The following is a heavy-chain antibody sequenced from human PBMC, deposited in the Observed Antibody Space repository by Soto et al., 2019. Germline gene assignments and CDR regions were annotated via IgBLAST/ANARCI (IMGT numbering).Heavy chain of an antibody. V-gene: IGHV3-30-3*01. D-gene: IGHD3-10*01. J-gene: IGHJ4*02. CDR3: ARGRFYGSGSYFDY. Sequence: LRLSCAASGFTFSSYAMHWVRQAPGKGLEWVAVISYDGSNKYYADSVKGRFTISRDNSKNTLYLQMNSLRAEDTAVYYCARGRFYGSGSYFDYCGQGTLVTVSS. CDR1: GFTFSSYA. CDR2: ISYDGSNK.